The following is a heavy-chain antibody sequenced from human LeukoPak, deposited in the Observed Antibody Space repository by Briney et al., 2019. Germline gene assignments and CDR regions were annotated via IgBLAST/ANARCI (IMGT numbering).Heavy chain of an antibody. CDR2: IVVGSGNT. CDR3: AAGXHXXXXXXXXXMDX. V-gene: IGHV1-58*02. D-gene: IGHD6-13*01. J-gene: IGHJ6*02. Sequence: ASVRVSCKASGFTFANSAMEWVRQARGQRLEWIGWIVVGSGNTNYAQKFQERVTITRDMSTSTACTELSSLRSEDTAVYYCAAGXHXXXXXXXXXMDXWGQGTT. CDR1: GFTFANSA.